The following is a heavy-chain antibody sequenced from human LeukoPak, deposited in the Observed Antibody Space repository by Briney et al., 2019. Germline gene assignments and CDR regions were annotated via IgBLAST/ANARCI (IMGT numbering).Heavy chain of an antibody. CDR1: GGSISSYY. D-gene: IGHD3-3*01. V-gene: IGHV4-59*01. CDR3: ARAQPEYYDFWSGYYHYYYYYMDV. J-gene: IGHJ6*03. Sequence: SETLSLTCTVSGGSISSYYWSWIRQPPGKGLEWIGYIYYSGSTNYNPSLKSRVTISVDTSKNQFSLKLSSVTAADTAVYYCARAQPEYYDFWSGYYHYYYYYMDVWGKGTTVTVSS. CDR2: IYYSGST.